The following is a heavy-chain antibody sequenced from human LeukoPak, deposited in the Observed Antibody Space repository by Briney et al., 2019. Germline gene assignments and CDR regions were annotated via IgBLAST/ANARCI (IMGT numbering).Heavy chain of an antibody. V-gene: IGHV3-23*01. J-gene: IGHJ5*02. CDR3: AKDRHAPGRYCSSTSCLPFDP. CDR2: ISGSGGST. Sequence: GGSLRLSCAASGFTISSYDMSWVRQAPGKGLESVSAISGSGGSTYYADSVRRRITIFGNNCERKLYLQMNSLRAEDTAVYYCAKDRHAPGRYCSSTSCLPFDPWGQGTLVTVSS. D-gene: IGHD2-2*01. CDR1: GFTISSYD.